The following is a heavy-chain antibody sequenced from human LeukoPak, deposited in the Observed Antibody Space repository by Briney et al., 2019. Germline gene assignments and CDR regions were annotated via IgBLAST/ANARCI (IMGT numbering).Heavy chain of an antibody. J-gene: IGHJ4*02. Sequence: GGSLRLSCAASRFTFDDYGMSWVRHAPGKGLEWVSGINWNGDNTGYADSVKGRFTISRDNAKSSLYLQMNSLRAEDTALYYCARELYYDSSNIDYWGQGTLVTVSS. V-gene: IGHV3-20*04. CDR2: INWNGDNT. D-gene: IGHD3-22*01. CDR3: ARELYYDSSNIDY. CDR1: RFTFDDYG.